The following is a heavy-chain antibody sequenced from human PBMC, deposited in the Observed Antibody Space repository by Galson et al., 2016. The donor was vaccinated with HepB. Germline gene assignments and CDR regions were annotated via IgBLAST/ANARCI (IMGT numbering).Heavy chain of an antibody. CDR3: AKDKGSTFDGDDYVFDY. CDR2: ISGRGGIT. Sequence: SLRLSCAASGFTFTYYAMSWVRQAPGKGLEWVSTISGRGGITNYADSVKGRFTVSRDSSKNTVYLQMSSLRTDDTAVYYCAKDKGSTFDGDDYVFDYWGQGTLVTVSS. D-gene: IGHD4-17*01. CDR1: GFTFTYYA. J-gene: IGHJ4*02. V-gene: IGHV3-23*01.